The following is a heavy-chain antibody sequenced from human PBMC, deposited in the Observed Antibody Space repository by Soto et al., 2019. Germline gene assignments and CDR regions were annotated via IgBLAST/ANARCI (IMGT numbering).Heavy chain of an antibody. D-gene: IGHD6-13*01. Sequence: QVQLVESGGGVVQPGRSLRLSCAASGFTFSSYGMHWVRQAPGKGLEWVAVIWYDGSNKYYADSVKGRCTISRDNSKNTLYLQMNSLRAEDTAVYYCARDGRIAAAGSFAYWGQGTLVTVS. V-gene: IGHV3-33*01. CDR3: ARDGRIAAAGSFAY. J-gene: IGHJ4*02. CDR2: IWYDGSNK. CDR1: GFTFSSYG.